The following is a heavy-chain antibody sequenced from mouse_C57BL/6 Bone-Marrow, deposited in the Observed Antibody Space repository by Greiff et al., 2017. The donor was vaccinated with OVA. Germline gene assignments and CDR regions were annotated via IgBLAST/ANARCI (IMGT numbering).Heavy chain of an antibody. CDR2: IRSKSNNYAT. Sequence: GGGLVQPKGSLKLSCAASGFSFNTYAMNWVRQAPGKGLEWVARIRSKSNNYATYYADSVKDRFTISRDDSESMLYLQMNNVKTEDTAMYYCVRHRDSNYDAMDYWGQGTSVTVSS. V-gene: IGHV10-1*01. D-gene: IGHD2-5*01. J-gene: IGHJ4*01. CDR3: VRHRDSNYDAMDY. CDR1: GFSFNTYA.